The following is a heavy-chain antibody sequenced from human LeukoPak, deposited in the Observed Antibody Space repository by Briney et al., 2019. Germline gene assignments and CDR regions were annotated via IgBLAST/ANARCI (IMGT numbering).Heavy chain of an antibody. V-gene: IGHV4-34*01. Sequence: PSETLSLTCTVSGGSISSYYWSWIRQPPGKGLEWIGEINHSGSTNYNPSLKSRVTISVDTSKNQFSLKLSSVTAADTAVYYCARDKVGARDFDYWGQGTPATVSS. CDR2: INHSGST. D-gene: IGHD1-26*01. J-gene: IGHJ4*02. CDR3: ARDKVGARDFDY. CDR1: GGSISSYY.